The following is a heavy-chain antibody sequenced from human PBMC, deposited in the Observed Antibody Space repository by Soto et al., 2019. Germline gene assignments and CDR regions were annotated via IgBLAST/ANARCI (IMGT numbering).Heavy chain of an antibody. CDR2: ISGSGGST. CDR1: GFTFSSYA. J-gene: IGHJ4*02. CDR3: AKDLGYYDSSGYPSRRY. D-gene: IGHD3-22*01. V-gene: IGHV3-23*01. Sequence: GGSLRLSCAASGFTFSSYAMSWVRQAPGKGLEWVSAISGSGGSTYYADSVKGRFTISRDNSKNTLYLQMNSLRAEDTAVYYCAKDLGYYDSSGYPSRRYWGQGTLVTVPS.